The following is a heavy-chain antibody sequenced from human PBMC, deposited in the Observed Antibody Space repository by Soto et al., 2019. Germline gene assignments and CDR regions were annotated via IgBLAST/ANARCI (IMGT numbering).Heavy chain of an antibody. CDR1: GFTFSSYS. CDR2: ISSSSSTI. CDR3: ARDGWQGYSSSRNQANDAFDI. J-gene: IGHJ3*02. D-gene: IGHD6-13*01. Sequence: PGGSLRLSGAASGFTFSSYSMNWVRQAPGKGLEWVSYISSSSSTIYYADSVKGRFTISRDNAKNSLYLQMNSLRDEDTAVYYCARDGWQGYSSSRNQANDAFDIWGQGTMVTVSS. V-gene: IGHV3-48*02.